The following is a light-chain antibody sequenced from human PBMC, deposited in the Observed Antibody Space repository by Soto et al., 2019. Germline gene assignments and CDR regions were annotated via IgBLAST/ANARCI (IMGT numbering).Light chain of an antibody. CDR1: QSISTW. CDR2: KAS. J-gene: IGKJ4*01. Sequence: DIQMTQSPSTLSASVGDRVTITCRASQSISTWLAWYQQKAGKAPKLLIYKASSLEGGVPSRFSGSGSGTEFTITISSLQPDDFATYYCQQYTTYPLTFGGGTTVDIK. V-gene: IGKV1-5*03. CDR3: QQYTTYPLT.